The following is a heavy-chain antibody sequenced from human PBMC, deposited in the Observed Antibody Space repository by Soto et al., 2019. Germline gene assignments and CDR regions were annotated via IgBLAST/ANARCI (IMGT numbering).Heavy chain of an antibody. CDR3: AREEAAAGTFREDAFDI. CDR2: IVPIFSTT. J-gene: IGHJ3*02. CDR1: GDTFSNYA. Sequence: QVQLVQSGAEVKKPGSSVKVACKVSGDTFSNYAINWVRQAPGQGLEWMGAIVPIFSTTNYAQKFQGRVTITGDESTITAYMELSSLRSDDTATYYCAREEAAAGTFREDAFDIWGQGTMVTVSS. V-gene: IGHV1-69*12. D-gene: IGHD6-13*01.